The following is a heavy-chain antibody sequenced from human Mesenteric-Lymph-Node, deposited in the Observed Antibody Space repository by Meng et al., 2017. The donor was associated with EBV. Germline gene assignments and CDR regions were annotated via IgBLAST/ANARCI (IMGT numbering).Heavy chain of an antibody. CDR1: GDSVSSNSVA. D-gene: IGHD2/OR15-2a*01. CDR2: TYYRSKWYN. J-gene: IGHJ4*01. CDR3: ARGKYSSFDY. Sequence: QVQFQQSSPGLVKPSETLSLTCAISGDSVSSNSVAWNWIRQSPSRGLEWLGRTYYRSKWYNEYSVSVKSRITVNPDTSKNQFSLQLNSVTPDDTAVYYCARGKYSSFDYWDHGTLVTVSS. V-gene: IGHV6-1*01.